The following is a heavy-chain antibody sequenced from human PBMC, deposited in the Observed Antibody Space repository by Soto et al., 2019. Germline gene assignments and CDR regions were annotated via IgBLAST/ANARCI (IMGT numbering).Heavy chain of an antibody. J-gene: IGHJ6*02. V-gene: IGHV1-8*01. D-gene: IGHD5-18*01. Sequence: GASVKVSCKASGYTFTSYDINWVRQATGQGLEWMGWMNPNSGNTGYAQKFQGRVTMTRNTSISTAYMELSSLRSEDTAVYYCARGGGGYSYGYPYYYGMDVWGQGTTVTVSS. CDR3: ARGGGGYSYGYPYYYGMDV. CDR2: MNPNSGNT. CDR1: GYTFTSYD.